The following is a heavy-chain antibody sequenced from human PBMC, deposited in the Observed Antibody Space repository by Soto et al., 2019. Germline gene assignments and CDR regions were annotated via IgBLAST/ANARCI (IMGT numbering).Heavy chain of an antibody. Sequence: EVQLLESGGGLVQPGGSLRLSCAASGFNFSSFTMSWVRQAPGKGPEWVSAIGGSGTSTYYADSVKGRFTISRDNSENTLELQRNSLRAEDTALYYCAKDRLSTAMDPPYYFDYWGQGTLVTVSS. D-gene: IGHD5-18*01. CDR2: IGGSGTST. V-gene: IGHV3-23*01. CDR3: AKDRLSTAMDPPYYFDY. J-gene: IGHJ4*02. CDR1: GFNFSSFT.